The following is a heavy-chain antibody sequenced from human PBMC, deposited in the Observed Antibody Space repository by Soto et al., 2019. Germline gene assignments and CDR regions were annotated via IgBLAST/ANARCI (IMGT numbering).Heavy chain of an antibody. D-gene: IGHD6-13*01. Sequence: QVHLQESGPGLVKPSETLSLTCTVSGGSISSGIYYWSWIRQPPGKRLEWIGFIYYSGSTDYNPSLKSRVTMSVDTSKNQFSLKLSSVTAADTAVYYCARDKAAAEFDTWGQGTLVTVSS. V-gene: IGHV4-61*01. CDR1: GGSISSGIYY. CDR3: ARDKAAAEFDT. J-gene: IGHJ5*02. CDR2: IYYSGST.